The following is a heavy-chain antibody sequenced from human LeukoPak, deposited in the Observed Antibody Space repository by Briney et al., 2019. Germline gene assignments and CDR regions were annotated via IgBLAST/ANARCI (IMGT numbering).Heavy chain of an antibody. J-gene: IGHJ4*02. CDR1: GYTFTSYG. V-gene: IGHV1-18*01. CDR3: ARGGYSSSPFDY. Sequence: ASVKVSCKASGYTFTSYGISWVRQAPGQGLEWMGWISAYNGNTNYVQKLQGRVTMTTDTSTITAYLELRSLRSEDTAVYYCARGGYSSSPFDYWGQGTLVTVSS. CDR2: ISAYNGNT. D-gene: IGHD6-6*01.